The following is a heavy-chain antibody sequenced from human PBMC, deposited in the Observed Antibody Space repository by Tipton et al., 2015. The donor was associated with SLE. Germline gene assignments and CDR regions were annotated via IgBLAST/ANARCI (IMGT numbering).Heavy chain of an antibody. CDR2: IKPDGDDK. V-gene: IGHV3-7*01. CDR3: AKVLPIAAAGPDC. CDR1: GFSFGSRW. Sequence: SLRLSCVASGFSFGSRWMSWVRQAPGKGLEWVANIKPDGDDKYYVDSVKGRFTISRDNAENSLYLQMNSLRPEDTAVYYCAKVLPIAAAGPDCWGQGTLVTVSS. J-gene: IGHJ4*02. D-gene: IGHD6-13*01.